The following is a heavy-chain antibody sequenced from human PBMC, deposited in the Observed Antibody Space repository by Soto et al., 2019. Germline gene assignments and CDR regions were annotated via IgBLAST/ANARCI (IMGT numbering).Heavy chain of an antibody. CDR3: ARDLDDSSGYDAFDI. D-gene: IGHD3-22*01. Sequence: GGSLRLSWASTGFTLSSYWMSWVRQGPGKGLEGVAKIKQDGSEKYYVDSVKGRFTISRDNAKNSLYLQMNSLRAEDTAVCYCARDLDDSSGYDAFDIWGQGTMVTVSS. CDR1: GFTLSSYW. V-gene: IGHV3-7*03. J-gene: IGHJ3*02. CDR2: IKQDGSEK.